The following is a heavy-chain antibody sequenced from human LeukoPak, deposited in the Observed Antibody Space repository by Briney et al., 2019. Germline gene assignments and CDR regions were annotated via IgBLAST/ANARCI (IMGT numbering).Heavy chain of an antibody. V-gene: IGHV3-49*04. Sequence: GGSLRLSCTASGFTFGDYAMSWVRQAPGKGLEWVGFIRGKTYGGTPEYAASVKGRFSISRDDSKNIAYLQMNSLKTEDTAVYYCTTVLSSNRYNLCDYWGQGTLVTVSS. J-gene: IGHJ4*02. CDR3: TTVLSSNRYNLCDY. CDR2: IRGKTYGGTP. CDR1: GFTFGDYA. D-gene: IGHD6-13*01.